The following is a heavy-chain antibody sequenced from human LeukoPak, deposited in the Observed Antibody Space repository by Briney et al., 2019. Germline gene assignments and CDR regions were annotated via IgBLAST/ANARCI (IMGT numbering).Heavy chain of an antibody. CDR1: GGSISSYY. CDR2: IYYSGST. D-gene: IGHD3-22*01. V-gene: IGHV4-59*01. Sequence: PSETLSLTCTVSGGSISSYYWSWIRQPPGKGVEWIGYIYYSGSTNYNPSLKSRVTISVDTSKNQFSLKLSSVTAADTAVYYCARGFYDSSGYYYVDAFDIWGQGTMVTVSS. CDR3: ARGFYDSSGYYYVDAFDI. J-gene: IGHJ3*02.